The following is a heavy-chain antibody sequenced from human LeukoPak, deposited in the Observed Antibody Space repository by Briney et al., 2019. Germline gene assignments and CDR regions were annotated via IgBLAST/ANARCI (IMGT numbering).Heavy chain of an antibody. J-gene: IGHJ2*01. CDR3: AKRGPATGV. CDR1: GFSFSNYW. D-gene: IGHD1-14*01. CDR2: IKEDGTEK. Sequence: GESLGLSCAASGFSFSNYWMSWVRQVPGKGLEWVANIKEDGTEKNYLDSVKGRFTIARDNAKNSLYLQMNSLRDEDTAMYYCAKRGPATGVWGRGTLVTVSS. V-gene: IGHV3-7*03.